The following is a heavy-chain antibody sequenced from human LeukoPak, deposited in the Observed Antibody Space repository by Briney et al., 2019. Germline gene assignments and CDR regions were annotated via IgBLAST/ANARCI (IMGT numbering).Heavy chain of an antibody. J-gene: IGHJ6*04. Sequence: KPGGSLRLSCAASGFTFSSYSMNWVRQAPGKGPEWVSSISSSSSYIYYADSVKGRFTISRDNAKNSLYLQMNSLRAEDTAVYYCARDPNIVATIHYYYYGMDVWGKGTTVTVSS. V-gene: IGHV3-21*01. CDR3: ARDPNIVATIHYYYYGMDV. CDR1: GFTFSSYS. D-gene: IGHD5-12*01. CDR2: ISSSSSYI.